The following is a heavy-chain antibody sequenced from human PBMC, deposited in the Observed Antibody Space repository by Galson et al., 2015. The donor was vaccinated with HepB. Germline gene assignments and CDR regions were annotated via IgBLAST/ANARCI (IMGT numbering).Heavy chain of an antibody. CDR1: GYSFTSYW. V-gene: IGHV5-51*01. D-gene: IGHD6-19*01. CDR3: ARHPLNEIAVAGTWLGWFDP. Sequence: QSGAEVTKPGESLKISCKGSGYSFTSYWIGWVRQMPGKGLEWMGIIYPGDSDTRYSPSFQGQVTISADKSISTAYLQWSSLKASDTAMYYCARHPLNEIAVAGTWLGWFDPWGQGTLVTVSS. J-gene: IGHJ5*02. CDR2: IYPGDSDT.